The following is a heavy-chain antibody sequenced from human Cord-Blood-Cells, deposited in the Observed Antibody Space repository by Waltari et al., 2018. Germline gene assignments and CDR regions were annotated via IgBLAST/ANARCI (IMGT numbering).Heavy chain of an antibody. J-gene: IGHJ6*02. CDR1: GGTFSSYA. CDR2: IIAIFGTA. Sequence: QVQLVQSGAEVKKPGSSVKVSCKASGGTFSSYAISWVRQAPGQGLEWMGGIIAIFGTANYAQKFQGRVTITADESTSTAYMELSSLRSEDTAVYYCARSPGPHYNSSSYYYYGMDVWGQGTTVTVSS. D-gene: IGHD6-6*01. V-gene: IGHV1-69*01. CDR3: ARSPGPHYNSSSYYYYGMDV.